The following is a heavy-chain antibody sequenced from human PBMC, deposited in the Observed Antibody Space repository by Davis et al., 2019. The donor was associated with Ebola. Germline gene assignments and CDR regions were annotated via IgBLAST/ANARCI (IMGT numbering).Heavy chain of an antibody. CDR1: GYIFTDYY. D-gene: IGHD2-21*01. CDR3: ARGSLLHCSGECYSSLPF. Sequence: ASVKVSCKASGYIFTDYYVHWLRQAPGQGLEWLGWINPEGGGTNYAQKFQERVIMTLDTSLNTAYMEMSSLTSDDTAIYYCARGSLLHCSGECYSSLPFWGQGSLLTVSS. CDR2: INPEGGGT. V-gene: IGHV1-2*02. J-gene: IGHJ4*02.